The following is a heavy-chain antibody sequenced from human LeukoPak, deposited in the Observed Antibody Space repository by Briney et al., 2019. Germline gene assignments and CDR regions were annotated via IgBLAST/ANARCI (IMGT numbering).Heavy chain of an antibody. J-gene: IGHJ5*02. V-gene: IGHV4-59*01. Sequence: SETLSLTCTVSGDSMSNFHWTWIRQPPGKELEWIGSISYSGTTDYNPSLKGRVTMSVDTSKKQYFLKLNSATAADTAVFYCARSALVRGVSTWGQGTLVTVSS. D-gene: IGHD3-10*01. CDR3: ARSALVRGVST. CDR1: GDSMSNFH. CDR2: ISYSGTT.